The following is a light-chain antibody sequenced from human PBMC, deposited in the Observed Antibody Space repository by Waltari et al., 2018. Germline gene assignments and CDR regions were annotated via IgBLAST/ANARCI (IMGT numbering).Light chain of an antibody. J-gene: IGKJ1*01. Sequence: DIVMTQSPDSLAVSLGERVTINCKSSQSVLYSSNNKNNLAWYQQKPGQAPKLLIYWASTRESGVPDRFSGSGSGTDFTLTISSLQAEDVAVYYCQQYYSTPSFGLGTKVEIK. CDR2: WAS. CDR3: QQYYSTPS. V-gene: IGKV4-1*01. CDR1: QSVLYSSNNKNN.